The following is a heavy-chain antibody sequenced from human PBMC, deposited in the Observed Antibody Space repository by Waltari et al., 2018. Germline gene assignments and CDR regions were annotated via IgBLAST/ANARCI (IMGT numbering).Heavy chain of an antibody. D-gene: IGHD3-3*01. Sequence: EVQLVESGGGLVQPGGSLKLSCAASGVTFSGSAMHWVGQASGKGLELVGRIRSKANSYATAYAASVKGRFTISRDDSKNTAYLQMNSLKTEDTAVYYCTRHDPAITRWGQGTLVTVSS. J-gene: IGHJ4*02. CDR1: GVTFSGSA. CDR3: TRHDPAITR. V-gene: IGHV3-73*01. CDR2: IRSKANSYAT.